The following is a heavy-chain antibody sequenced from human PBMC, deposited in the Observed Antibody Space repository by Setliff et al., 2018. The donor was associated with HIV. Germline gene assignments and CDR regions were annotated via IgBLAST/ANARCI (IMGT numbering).Heavy chain of an antibody. CDR1: GGSITGYY. CDR3: ARVPVAGANWFDP. CDR2: VSQSGST. V-gene: IGHV4-59*05. J-gene: IGHJ5*02. Sequence: SETLSLTCTVSGGSITGYYWSWIRQPAGKGLEWIGSVSQSGSTYYNPSLKSRITISVDRSKNLFSLKLISVTAADQGVYYCARVPVAGANWFDPWGLGTLVTVSS. D-gene: IGHD2-21*01.